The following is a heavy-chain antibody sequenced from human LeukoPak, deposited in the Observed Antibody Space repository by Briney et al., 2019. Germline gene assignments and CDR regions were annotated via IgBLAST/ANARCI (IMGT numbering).Heavy chain of an antibody. J-gene: IGHJ4*02. CDR3: ARGITMIANY. Sequence: SETLSLTCTVSGGSISSSSYYWGWIRQPPGKGLEWIGSIYYSGSTNYNPSLKSRVTISVDTSRNQFSLKLSSVTAADTAVYYCARGITMIANYWGQGTLVTVSS. D-gene: IGHD3-22*01. CDR2: IYYSGST. V-gene: IGHV4-39*07. CDR1: GGSISSSSYY.